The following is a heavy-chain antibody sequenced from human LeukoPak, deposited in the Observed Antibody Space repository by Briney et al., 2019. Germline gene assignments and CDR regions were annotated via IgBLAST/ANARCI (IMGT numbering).Heavy chain of an antibody. CDR3: AKDRAPNGNFDWLLPSLAFDY. V-gene: IGHV3-23*01. D-gene: IGHD3-9*01. Sequence: SGGSLRLSCAASGFTFSSYAMSWVRQAPGKGLEWVSAISGSGGSTYYADSVKGRFTISRDNSKNTLYLQMNSLRAEDTAVYYCAKDRAPNGNFDWLLPSLAFDYWGQGTLVTVSS. J-gene: IGHJ4*02. CDR2: ISGSGGST. CDR1: GFTFSSYA.